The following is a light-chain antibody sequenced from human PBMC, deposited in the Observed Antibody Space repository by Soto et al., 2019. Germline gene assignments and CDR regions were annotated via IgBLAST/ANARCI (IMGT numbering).Light chain of an antibody. CDR1: QNIHKY. CDR3: QQSFVSPWT. V-gene: IGKV1-39*01. J-gene: IGKJ1*01. CDR2: EAT. Sequence: DIQMTQSPSSLSASVGDRVTISCRSSQNIHKYLNWYQQRPGKAPNLLVYEATSFETGVSSKFSGSGAGTEFTLTINSLQPEDFATYYCQQSFVSPWTFGQGTNIEI.